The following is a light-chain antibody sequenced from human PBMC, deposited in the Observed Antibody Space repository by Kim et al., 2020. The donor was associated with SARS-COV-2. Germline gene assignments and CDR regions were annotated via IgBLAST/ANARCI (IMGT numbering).Light chain of an antibody. CDR1: SVDVGGNNY. V-gene: IGLV2-14*03. Sequence: GQSITISCSGSSVDVGGNNYVSWYQHPPAKAPNLMIYDVPHLPSGLSNRFSGSTSGNTASLTSSRLPAEDAAYYYRSSYTSISTLVFGGATHLTVL. J-gene: IGLJ2*01. CDR2: DVP. CDR3: SSYTSISTLV.